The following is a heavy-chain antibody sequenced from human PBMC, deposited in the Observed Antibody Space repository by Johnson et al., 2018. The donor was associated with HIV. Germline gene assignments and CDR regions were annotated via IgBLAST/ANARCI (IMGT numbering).Heavy chain of an antibody. CDR3: ARDLRGKRWLHPRDAFDI. Sequence: VQLVESGGGVVQPGRSLRLSCAASGFTFSSYAMSWVRQAPGKGLEWVSAISGSGGSTYYAASVKGRFTISRDNAKNSLFLQMNSLSAEDTAVYYCARDLRGKRWLHPRDAFDIWGQGTMVTVSS. CDR2: ISGSGGST. J-gene: IGHJ3*02. V-gene: IGHV3-23*04. CDR1: GFTFSSYA. D-gene: IGHD5-24*01.